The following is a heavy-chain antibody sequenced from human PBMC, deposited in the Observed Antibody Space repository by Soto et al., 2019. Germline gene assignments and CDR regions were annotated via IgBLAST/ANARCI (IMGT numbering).Heavy chain of an antibody. J-gene: IGHJ6*03. CDR2: ISSSSSTI. V-gene: IGHV3-48*01. Sequence: GGSLRLSCAASGFTFSSYSMNWVRQAPGKGLEWVSYISSSSSTIYYADSVKGRFTISRDNAKNSLYLQMNSLRAEDTAVYYCARDRPHLIKIFTVDYYYYYMDVWGKGTTVTVSS. CDR3: ARDRPHLIKIFTVDYYYYYMDV. CDR1: GFTFSSYS. D-gene: IGHD3-3*01.